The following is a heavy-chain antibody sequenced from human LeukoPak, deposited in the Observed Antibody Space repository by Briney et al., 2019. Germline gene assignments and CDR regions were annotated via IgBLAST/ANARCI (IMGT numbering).Heavy chain of an antibody. Sequence: PGGSLRLSCAAPGFTLSSYWMSWVRPAPGKGVEWVADIKQEGSEKYYVDSVKGRFTISRDNAKDSLYLQMNSLRAEDTAVYYCARVNIVVVPAAMGGGYYYYGMDVWGQGTTVTVSS. D-gene: IGHD2-2*01. CDR2: IKQEGSEK. CDR1: GFTLSSYW. V-gene: IGHV3-7*01. CDR3: ARVNIVVVPAAMGGGYYYYGMDV. J-gene: IGHJ6*02.